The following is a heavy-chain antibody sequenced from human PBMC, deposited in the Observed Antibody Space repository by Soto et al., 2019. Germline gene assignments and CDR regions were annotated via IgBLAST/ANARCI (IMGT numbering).Heavy chain of an antibody. V-gene: IGHV3-15*07. Sequence: PGGSLRLSCVGSGFFFANAWMNWFRQAPGKGLEWVGRLKSKYVGGTTDYAAPVKGRFTISRDDSKNTLYLQMDNLKIEDTAIYYCTRIKGQAAGCGPWGQGPLVTVSS. CDR1: GFFFANAW. D-gene: IGHD2-21*01. J-gene: IGHJ5*02. CDR2: LKSKYVGGTT. CDR3: TRIKGQAAGCGP.